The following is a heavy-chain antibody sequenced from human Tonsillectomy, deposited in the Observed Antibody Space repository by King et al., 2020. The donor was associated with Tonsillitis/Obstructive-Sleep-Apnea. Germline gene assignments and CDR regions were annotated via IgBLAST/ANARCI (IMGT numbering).Heavy chain of an antibody. V-gene: IGHV3-11*01. D-gene: IGHD6-13*01. CDR3: ARARSSLTSTPLYWYLDL. CDR2: ITSSGSTI. CDR1: GFTFSDYY. J-gene: IGHJ2*01. Sequence: VQLVESGGGLVKPGGSLRLSCAASGFTFSDYYMSWIRQAPGKGLEWISYITSSGSTIYYADPVTGRFNNSRDNAKNSLYLQMNSLRAEDTAVYYCARARSSLTSTPLYWYLDLWGRGTLVTVSS.